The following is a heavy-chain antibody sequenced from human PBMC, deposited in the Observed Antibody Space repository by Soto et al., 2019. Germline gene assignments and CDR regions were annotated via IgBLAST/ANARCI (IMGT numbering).Heavy chain of an antibody. V-gene: IGHV4-59*01. CDR3: ASTYYDYIWGRHAFDI. D-gene: IGHD3-16*01. J-gene: IGHJ3*02. CDR2: IYYSGST. Sequence: SQTLSLTCTVSGGSISSYYWSWIRQPPGKGLEWIGYIYYSGSTNYNPSLKSRVTISVDTSKNQFSLKLSSVTAADTAVYYCASTYYDYIWGRHAFDIWGQGTMVTVSS. CDR1: GGSISSYY.